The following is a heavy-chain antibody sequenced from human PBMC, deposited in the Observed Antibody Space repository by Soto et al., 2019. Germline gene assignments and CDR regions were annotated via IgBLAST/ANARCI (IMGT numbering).Heavy chain of an antibody. CDR3: ARWSYLDY. D-gene: IGHD3-3*01. Sequence: GGSLRLSCAASGFSFGSYALSWVRQAPGKGLEWVSTISGSDGKTFCADSVKGRFSISRDTSQSTLYLQMNSLRADDTAMYYCARWSYLDYWGQGTRVTVSS. J-gene: IGHJ4*02. CDR1: GFSFGSYA. V-gene: IGHV3-23*01. CDR2: ISGSDGKT.